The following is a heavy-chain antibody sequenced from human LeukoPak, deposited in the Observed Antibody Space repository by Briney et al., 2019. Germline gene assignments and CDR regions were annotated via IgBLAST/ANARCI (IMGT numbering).Heavy chain of an antibody. CDR1: GGSISSGGYY. D-gene: IGHD6-19*01. Sequence: NPSETLSLTCTVSGGSISSGGYYWSWIRQHPGKGLEWIGYIYYSGSTYYNPSLKSRVTISVDTSKNQFSLKLSSVTAADTAVYYCARATSRWLVRVGAFDPWGQGTLVTVSS. V-gene: IGHV4-31*03. J-gene: IGHJ5*02. CDR3: ARATSRWLVRVGAFDP. CDR2: IYYSGST.